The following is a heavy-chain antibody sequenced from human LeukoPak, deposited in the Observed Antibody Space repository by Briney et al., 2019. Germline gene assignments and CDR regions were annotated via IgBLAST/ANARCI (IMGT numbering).Heavy chain of an antibody. CDR2: IYYSGST. J-gene: IGHJ4*02. D-gene: IGHD3-22*01. V-gene: IGHV4-39*01. Sequence: SETLSLTXSVSGGSISSSNYYWGWIRQPPGKGLEWIGIIYYSGSTSYNPSLKSRVTISIDTSKNQFSLKLTSVTAADTAVYYCAGPLLTYYSDSSAYSWGQGTLVTVSS. CDR1: GGSISSSNYY. CDR3: AGPLLTYYSDSSAYS.